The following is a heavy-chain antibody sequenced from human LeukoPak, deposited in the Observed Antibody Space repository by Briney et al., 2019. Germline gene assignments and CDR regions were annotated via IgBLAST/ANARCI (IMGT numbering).Heavy chain of an antibody. CDR2: ITHIGST. CDR1: GASLSGYY. D-gene: IGHD2-15*01. J-gene: IGHJ4*02. CDR3: ARVVASTSIDS. Sequence: PSETLSLTCAVYGASLSGYYWTWIRQPPGKGLEWIGEITHIGSTNYNPSLKSRVTLSVDPSKNRFSLKLTSVTAADTAIYYCARVVASTSIDSWGQGTLVTVSS. V-gene: IGHV4-34*01.